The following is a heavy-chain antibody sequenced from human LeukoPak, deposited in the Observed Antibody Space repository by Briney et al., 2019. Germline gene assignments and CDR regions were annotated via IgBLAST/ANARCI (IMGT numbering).Heavy chain of an antibody. D-gene: IGHD3-22*01. Sequence: GGSLRLSCAASGFTFSGYAMSWVRQAPGKGLEWVSAISGSGGSTYYADSVKGRFTISRDNSKNTLYLQMNSLRAEDTAVYYCAKVGIRISLVVVVFTTADDWYFDLWGRGTLVTVSS. V-gene: IGHV3-23*01. CDR1: GFTFSGYA. CDR3: AKVGIRISLVVVVFTTADDWYFDL. J-gene: IGHJ2*01. CDR2: ISGSGGST.